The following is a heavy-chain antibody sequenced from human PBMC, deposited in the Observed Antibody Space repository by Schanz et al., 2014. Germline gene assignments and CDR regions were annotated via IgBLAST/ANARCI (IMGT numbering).Heavy chain of an antibody. J-gene: IGHJ4*02. CDR1: RYPFTAYY. Sequence: QVHLVQSGSEVKKPGASVKVSCKASRYPFTAYYMHWVRQAPGQGLEWMGIVNPSVRGTHFAREFQGRVTVTSDTSTSTVYMELSGLRSEDTAVYYCGRGFSRSYIDFWGQGTLITVSS. V-gene: IGHV1-46*03. CDR2: VNPSVRGT. CDR3: GRGFSRSYIDF. D-gene: IGHD6-6*01.